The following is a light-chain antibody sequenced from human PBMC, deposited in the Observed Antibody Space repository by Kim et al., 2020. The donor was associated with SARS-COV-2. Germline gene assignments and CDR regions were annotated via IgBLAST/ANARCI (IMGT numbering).Light chain of an antibody. Sequence: SASGGDRVTITCRASQSISTWLAWYQQEPGKAPSLLIYDASSLESGVPARFSGNGSETEFTLTISSLQPDDFASYHCQQYKAYSTFGGGTKVDIK. V-gene: IGKV1-5*01. CDR2: DAS. J-gene: IGKJ4*01. CDR3: QQYKAYST. CDR1: QSISTW.